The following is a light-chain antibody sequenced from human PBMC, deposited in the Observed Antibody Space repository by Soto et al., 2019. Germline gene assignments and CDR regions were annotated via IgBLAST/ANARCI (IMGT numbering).Light chain of an antibody. CDR1: QSISGN. Sequence: EIVMTQSPGTLSVSPGERATLSCRASQSISGNLVWYQQKPGQAPRLLIYGASTRATGIPERFSGGGSGTDFTLTITRLEPEDFAVYYCQQYGSSLFTFGPGTKVDIK. J-gene: IGKJ3*01. CDR2: GAS. CDR3: QQYGSSLFT. V-gene: IGKV3-20*01.